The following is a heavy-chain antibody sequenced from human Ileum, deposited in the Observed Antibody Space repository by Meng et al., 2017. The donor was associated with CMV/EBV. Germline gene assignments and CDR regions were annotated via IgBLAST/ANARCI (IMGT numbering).Heavy chain of an antibody. CDR1: GFTLSNYD. V-gene: IGHV3-21*01. CDR2: INTSTSSL. D-gene: IGHD1-26*01. Sequence: GQVVGLGGGPVKPGVSLRLSFAASGFTLSNYDIHWVRQAPGKGLEWVASINTSTSSLYYADLTKGRFTISMDNARDSLYLQMYSLRVEDAAVYNCARYTSTYRDYWGQGTLVTVSS. CDR3: ARYTSTYRDY. J-gene: IGHJ4*02.